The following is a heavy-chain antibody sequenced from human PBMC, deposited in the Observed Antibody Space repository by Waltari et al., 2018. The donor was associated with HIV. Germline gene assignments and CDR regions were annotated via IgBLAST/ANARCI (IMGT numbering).Heavy chain of an antibody. CDR1: GYSFSGSW. CDR2: VYPDDSRT. V-gene: IGHV5-51*03. D-gene: IGHD6-13*01. J-gene: IGHJ4*02. CDR3: ARLGAARGSEALDY. Sequence: EVQLVQSGAEVKKPGESLKISCKGSGYSFSGSWNGWVRQMPGKGLEWMGIVYPDDSRTRYSPSFQGQVTMSADKSINTAYLQWSSLKASDTAIYYCARLGAARGSEALDYWGRGTPVTVSS.